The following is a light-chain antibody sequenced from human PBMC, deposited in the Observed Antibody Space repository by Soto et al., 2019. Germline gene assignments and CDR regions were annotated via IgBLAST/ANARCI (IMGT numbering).Light chain of an antibody. J-gene: IGKJ2*01. Sequence: DIVMTQSPDSLAVSLGERATINCKSSQSVLYSSNNKNYLAWYQQKPGQPPKLLIYWASTRESGVPDRFSGSGCGTDFTLTIDSLQAEDVAVYYCQQYCSTPPYTFGQGTKLEIK. CDR1: QSVLYSSNNKNY. V-gene: IGKV4-1*01. CDR2: WAS. CDR3: QQYCSTPPYT.